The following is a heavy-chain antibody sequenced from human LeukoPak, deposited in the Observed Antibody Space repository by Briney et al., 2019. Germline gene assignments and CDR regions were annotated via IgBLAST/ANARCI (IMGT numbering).Heavy chain of an antibody. CDR2: INPNSGVT. CDR1: GYTFTAYP. Sequence: ASVKVSCKASGYTFTAYPIHWVRQAPGQGLEWMGRINPNSGVTHYAQKFHGRVTMTKDTSTDPAYMELSSLRSDDTAIYWCARDSSNWSSFGSWGQGTPVTVSS. J-gene: IGHJ4*02. V-gene: IGHV1-2*06. D-gene: IGHD6-13*01. CDR3: ARDSSNWSSFGS.